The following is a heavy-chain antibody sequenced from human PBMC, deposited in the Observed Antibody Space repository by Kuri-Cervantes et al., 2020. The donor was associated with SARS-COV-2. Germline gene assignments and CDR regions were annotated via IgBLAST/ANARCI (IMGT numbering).Heavy chain of an antibody. CDR1: GDSVSSNSAA. Sequence: SETLSLTCAISGDSVSSNSAAWNWIRQSPSRGLEWLGRTYYRSKWYNDCAVSVKSRITINPDTSKNQFSLQLNSVTPEDTAVYYCAREALVDPRYNWFDPWGQGTLVTVSS. CDR2: TYYRSKWYN. J-gene: IGHJ5*02. CDR3: AREALVDPRYNWFDP. D-gene: IGHD2-15*01. V-gene: IGHV6-1*01.